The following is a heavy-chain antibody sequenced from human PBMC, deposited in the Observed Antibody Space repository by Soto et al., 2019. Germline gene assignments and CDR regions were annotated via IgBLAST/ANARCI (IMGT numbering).Heavy chain of an antibody. V-gene: IGHV1-2*02. CDR1: GYTFTGYY. D-gene: IGHD4-17*01. CDR2: INPNSGGT. J-gene: IGHJ6*02. CDR3: ARQTVTNAYYGMDV. Sequence: QVQLVQSGAEVKKPGASVKVSCKASGYTFTGYYMHWVRQAPGQGLVWMGWINPNSGGTNYAQKFQGMVTKTRDTSISTAYLELSRLRSDDTAVYYSARQTVTNAYYGMDVCGQGTTVTVSS.